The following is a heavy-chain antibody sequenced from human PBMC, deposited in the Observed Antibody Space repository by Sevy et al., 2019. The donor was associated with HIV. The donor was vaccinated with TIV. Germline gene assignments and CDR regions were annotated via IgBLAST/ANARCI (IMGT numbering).Heavy chain of an antibody. J-gene: IGHJ3*02. V-gene: IGHV1-18*01. D-gene: IGHD2-15*01. CDR1: GYTFTSYG. CDR3: ARDMGYCSGGSCYFVDAFDI. CDR2: ISAYNGNT. Sequence: ASVNVSCKASGYTFTSYGISWVRQAPGQGLEWMGWISAYNGNTNYAQKLQGRVTMTTDTSTSTAYMELRGLRSDDTAVTYCARDMGYCSGGSCYFVDAFDIWGQGTMVTVSS.